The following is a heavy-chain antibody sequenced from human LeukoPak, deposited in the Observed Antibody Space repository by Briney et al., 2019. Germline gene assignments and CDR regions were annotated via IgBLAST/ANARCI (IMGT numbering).Heavy chain of an antibody. CDR1: GYTFTSFY. J-gene: IGHJ4*02. CDR2: INPSGGST. Sequence: GASVKVSCKASGYTFTSFYMHWVRQAPGQGLEWMGIINPSGGSTSYAQKFQGRVTMTRDTSTSTVYMELSSLRSEDTAVYYCARDLGPYYFDYWGQGTLVTVSS. V-gene: IGHV1-46*01. CDR3: ARDLGPYYFDY.